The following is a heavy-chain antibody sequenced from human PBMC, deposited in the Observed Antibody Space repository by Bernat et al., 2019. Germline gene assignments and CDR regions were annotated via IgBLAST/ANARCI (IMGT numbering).Heavy chain of an antibody. CDR1: GGSFSGYY. J-gene: IGHJ5*02. D-gene: IGHD6-19*01. CDR2: INHSGST. CDR3: ARAPLIAVAGTGNWFDP. Sequence: QVQLQQWGAGLLKPSETLSLTCAVYGGSFSGYYWSWIRQPPGKGLEWIGEINHSGSTNYNPSLKRRVTISVDTSKNQFSLKLSSVTAADTAVYYCARAPLIAVAGTGNWFDPWGQGTLVTVSS. V-gene: IGHV4-34*01.